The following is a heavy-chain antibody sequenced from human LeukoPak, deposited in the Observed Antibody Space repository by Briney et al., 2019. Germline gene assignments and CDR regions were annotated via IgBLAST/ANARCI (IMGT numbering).Heavy chain of an antibody. CDR2: IKQDGSEK. CDR1: GFTFSSYW. D-gene: IGHD4-17*01. V-gene: IGHV3-7*01. CDR3: AREDYGGNSDLDY. J-gene: IGHJ4*02. Sequence: GGSLRLSCAASGFTFSSYWMSWVRQAPGKGLEWVANIKQDGSEKYYVDSVKGRFTISRDNAKNSLHLQMNSLRAEDTAVYYCAREDYGGNSDLDYWGQGTLVTVSS.